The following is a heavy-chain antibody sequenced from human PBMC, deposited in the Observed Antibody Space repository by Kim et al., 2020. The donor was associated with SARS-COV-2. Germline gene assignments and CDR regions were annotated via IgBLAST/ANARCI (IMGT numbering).Heavy chain of an antibody. CDR1: GFIFTNAW. CDR2: IKSKPDGGTT. D-gene: IGHD3-16*01. CDR3: ATIQGYYPGGY. V-gene: IGHV3-15*01. J-gene: IGHJ4*02. Sequence: GGSLRLSCAASGFIFTNAWMSWVRQAPGKGLEWVGHIKSKPDGGTTDYAAPVKGRFTISRDDSKNTFYLQMNSLKNEDTGVYFCATIQGYYPGGYWGQGILVTVSS.